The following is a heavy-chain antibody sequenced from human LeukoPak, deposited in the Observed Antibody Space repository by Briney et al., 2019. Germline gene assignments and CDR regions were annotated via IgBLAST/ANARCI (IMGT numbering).Heavy chain of an antibody. D-gene: IGHD3-10*01. CDR2: SSPGDSDT. CDR1: GYSFSKYR. CDR3: ARHLSDITSCPNY. J-gene: IGHJ4*02. Sequence: GESLKISCKGSGYSFSKYRIGWVRQMPGKGLELMGISSPGDSDTTYSPSFQGQVTISADKSISTAYLQLSSLKASDTAIYYCARHLSDITSCPNYWGPGTLVTVSS. V-gene: IGHV5-51*01.